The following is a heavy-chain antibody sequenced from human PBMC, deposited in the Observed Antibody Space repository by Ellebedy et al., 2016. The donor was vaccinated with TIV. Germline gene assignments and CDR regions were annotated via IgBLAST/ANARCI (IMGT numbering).Heavy chain of an antibody. D-gene: IGHD6-19*01. CDR1: GGSFSGYY. J-gene: IGHJ4*02. Sequence: GSLRLXCAVYGGSFSGYYWSWIRQPPGKGLEWIGEINHSGSTNYNPSLKSRVTISVDTSKNQFSLKLSSVTAADTAVYYCARGRGGSGWYPPRPAAWKFDYWGQGTLVTVSS. CDR2: INHSGST. V-gene: IGHV4-34*01. CDR3: ARGRGGSGWYPPRPAAWKFDY.